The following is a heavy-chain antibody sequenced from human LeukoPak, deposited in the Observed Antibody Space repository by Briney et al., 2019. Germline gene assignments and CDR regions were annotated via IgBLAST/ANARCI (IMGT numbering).Heavy chain of an antibody. J-gene: IGHJ5*02. CDR3: ARGGTPQQYYDFWSGYYDTPFHP. CDR1: GFTFSSYS. D-gene: IGHD3-3*01. Sequence: PGGSLRLSCAASGFTFSSYSMNWVRQAPGKGLEWVSSISSSSSYIYYADLVKGRFTISRDNAKNSLYLQMNSLRAEDTAVYYCARGGTPQQYYDFWSGYYDTPFHPWGQGTLVTVSS. V-gene: IGHV3-21*01. CDR2: ISSSSSYI.